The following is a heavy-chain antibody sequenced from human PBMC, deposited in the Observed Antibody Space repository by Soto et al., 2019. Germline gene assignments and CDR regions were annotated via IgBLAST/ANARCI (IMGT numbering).Heavy chain of an antibody. J-gene: IGHJ6*02. D-gene: IGHD6-6*01. V-gene: IGHV4-4*02. CDR2: IYHSGST. CDR3: ARRGSIAAGSYYYYGMDV. Sequence: PSETLSLTCAVSGGSISSSNWWSWVRQPPGKGLEWIGEIYHSGSTNYNPSLKSRVTISVDKSKNQLSLKLSSVTAADTAVYYCARRGSIAAGSYYYYGMDVWGQGTTVTVSS. CDR1: GGSISSSNW.